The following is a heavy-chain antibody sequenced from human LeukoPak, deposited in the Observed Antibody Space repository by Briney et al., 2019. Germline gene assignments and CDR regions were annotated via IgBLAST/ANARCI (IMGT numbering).Heavy chain of an antibody. CDR1: GFTFGDYA. J-gene: IGHJ4*02. V-gene: IGHV3-49*03. D-gene: IGHD6-19*01. Sequence: GRSLRLSCTASGFTFGDYAMSWFRQAPGKGLEWVGFIRSKAYGGTTEYAASVKGGFTISRDDSKSIAYLQMNSLKTEDTAVYYCTRDEGSVEQWLVAGYWGQGTLVTVSS. CDR3: TRDEGSVEQWLVAGY. CDR2: IRSKAYGGTT.